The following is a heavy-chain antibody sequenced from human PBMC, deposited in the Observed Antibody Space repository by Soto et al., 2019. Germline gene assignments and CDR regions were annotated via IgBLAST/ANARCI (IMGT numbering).Heavy chain of an antibody. CDR2: ISGSGDRA. CDR3: GKERRGSGWSVCNF. D-gene: IGHD6-19*01. CDR1: GFPFSHYA. V-gene: IGHV3-23*01. J-gene: IGHJ4*02. Sequence: PGGSLRLSCTASGFPFSHYAMNWVRQGPGTRLEWVAVISGSGDRARYADSVRGRFTISRDNSRDTLYLQMNSLRVDDTAVYYCGKERRGSGWSVCNFWGQGALVTVSS.